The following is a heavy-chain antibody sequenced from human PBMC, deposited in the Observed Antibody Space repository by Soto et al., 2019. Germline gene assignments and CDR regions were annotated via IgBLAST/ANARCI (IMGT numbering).Heavy chain of an antibody. V-gene: IGHV4-39*01. CDR1: GGSISSSSYY. CDR2: IYYSGST. CDR3: ARHKTTVTTGGRWFDP. D-gene: IGHD4-4*01. J-gene: IGHJ5*02. Sequence: QLQLQESGPGLVKPSETLSLTCTVSGGSISSSSYYWGWIRQPPGKGLEWIGSIYYSGSTYYNPSLKSRVTISVDTSKNQFSLKLSSVTAADTAVYYCARHKTTVTTGGRWFDPWGQGTLVTVSS.